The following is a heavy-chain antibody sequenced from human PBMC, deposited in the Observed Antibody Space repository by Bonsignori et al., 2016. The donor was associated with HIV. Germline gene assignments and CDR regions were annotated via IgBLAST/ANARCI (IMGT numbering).Heavy chain of an antibody. D-gene: IGHD2-2*01. Sequence: QVHLQESGPGLVKPSETLSLTCSVSGGSISSYYWSWVRQSPGKGLEWIGYIYYRGITNYNPSLKSRVTMTVDMSKNQFSLRLSSVTAADTAVYYCARDCSSTSCYVDDDDYYYSGMDVWGQGP. CDR3: ARDCSSTSCYVDDDDYYYSGMDV. J-gene: IGHJ6*02. CDR2: IYYRGIT. V-gene: IGHV4-59*01. CDR1: GGSISSYY.